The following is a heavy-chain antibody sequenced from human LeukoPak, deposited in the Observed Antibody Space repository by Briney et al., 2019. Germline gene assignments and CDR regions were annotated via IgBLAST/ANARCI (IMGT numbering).Heavy chain of an antibody. Sequence: GGSLRLSCAASGFTVSSNYMSWVRQAPGKGLEWVSVIYSGGSTYYADSVKGRFTISRDDSKNTSYLQMNSLKTEDTAVYYCTRHDYDILTGYSTPFDYWGQGTLVTVSS. CDR1: GFTVSSNY. D-gene: IGHD3-9*01. V-gene: IGHV3-66*04. J-gene: IGHJ4*02. CDR3: TRHDYDILTGYSTPFDY. CDR2: IYSGGST.